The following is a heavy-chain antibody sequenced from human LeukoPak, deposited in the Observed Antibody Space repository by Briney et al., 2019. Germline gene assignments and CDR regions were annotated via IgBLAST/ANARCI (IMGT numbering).Heavy chain of an antibody. J-gene: IGHJ4*02. Sequence: GGSLRLSCAASGFRFNTYWMSWVRQAPGKGLEWVANIKQDGNEKYYADSVKGRFTISRDNGKNSLYLQMNSLRAEDTAVYYCARGATAFDYWGQGTLVTVSS. CDR2: IKQDGNEK. D-gene: IGHD5-24*01. CDR1: GFRFNTYW. CDR3: ARGATAFDY. V-gene: IGHV3-7*01.